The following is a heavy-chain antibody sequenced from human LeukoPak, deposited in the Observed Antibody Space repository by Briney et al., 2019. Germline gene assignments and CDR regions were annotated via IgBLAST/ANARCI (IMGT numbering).Heavy chain of an antibody. CDR3: ARSRGYSPKYYYDSSGYYYWFDP. D-gene: IGHD3-22*01. V-gene: IGHV4-59*01. CDR1: GGSISSYY. J-gene: IGHJ5*02. CDR2: IYYRGST. Sequence: SETLSLTCTVSGGSISSYYWSWIRQPPGKGLEWIGYIYYRGSTNYNPSLKSRVTISVDTSKNQFSLKLSSVTAADTAVYYCARSRGYSPKYYYDSSGYYYWFDPWGQGTLVTVSS.